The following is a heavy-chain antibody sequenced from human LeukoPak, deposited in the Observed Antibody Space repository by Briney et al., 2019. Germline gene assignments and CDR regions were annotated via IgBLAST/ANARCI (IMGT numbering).Heavy chain of an antibody. J-gene: IGHJ4*02. CDR1: GFTFSNYA. Sequence: GGSLRLSCAASGFTFSNYAMSWVRQAPGKGLEWVSTTSGSGDNTYYADSVKGRVTISRDNSKKMLYLQMNSLRAEDTAVYYCAKDSYSSGWYGYFDYWGQGTLVTVSS. CDR2: TSGSGDNT. V-gene: IGHV3-23*01. D-gene: IGHD6-19*01. CDR3: AKDSYSSGWYGYFDY.